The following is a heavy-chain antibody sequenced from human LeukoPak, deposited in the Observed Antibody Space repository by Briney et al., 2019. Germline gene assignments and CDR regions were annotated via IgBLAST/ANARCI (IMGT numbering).Heavy chain of an antibody. J-gene: IGHJ4*02. CDR1: GGSISSYY. D-gene: IGHD3-16*02. V-gene: IGHV4-4*07. Sequence: SETLSLTCTVPGGSISSYYWSWIRQPAGKGLEWIGRIYTSGSTNYNPSLKGRVTMSVDTSKNQFSLKLSTVTAADTAVYYCARGDYVWGSYRYFDYWGQGTLVTVSS. CDR3: ARGDYVWGSYRYFDY. CDR2: IYTSGST.